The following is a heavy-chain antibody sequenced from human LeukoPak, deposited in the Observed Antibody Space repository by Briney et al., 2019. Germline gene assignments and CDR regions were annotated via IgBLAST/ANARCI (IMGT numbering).Heavy chain of an antibody. CDR2: ISVNGGDT. Sequence: GGSLRLSCAASGFTFSSYALSWARQAPGKGLEWVSAISVNGGDTFYADSVKGRFTMSRDNSKNTLYLQMNSLRADDTAVYYCAPPISVRGSGNWGQGTLVTVSS. CDR3: APPISVRGSGN. CDR1: GFTFSSYA. V-gene: IGHV3-23*01. D-gene: IGHD3-10*01. J-gene: IGHJ4*02.